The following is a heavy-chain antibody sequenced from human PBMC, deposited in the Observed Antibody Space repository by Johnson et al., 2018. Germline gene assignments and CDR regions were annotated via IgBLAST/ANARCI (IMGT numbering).Heavy chain of an antibody. Sequence: EVQLVESGGGLVKXGGSXRLXCAASGFSFSSYTMAWVRQAPGKGLEWVSSISGSRNYIYYTGSVKGRFSLSRDNAWNSLYLQMNSLRAEDTALYYCARTIFYGSRTYVFDSWGQGTLLTVSS. D-gene: IGHD3-10*01. CDR1: GFSFSSYT. J-gene: IGHJ4*02. CDR3: ARTIFYGSRTYVFDS. V-gene: IGHV3-21*04. CDR2: ISGSRNYI.